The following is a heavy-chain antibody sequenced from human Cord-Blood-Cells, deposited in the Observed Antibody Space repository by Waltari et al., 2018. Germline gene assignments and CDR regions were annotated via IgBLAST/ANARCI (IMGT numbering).Heavy chain of an antibody. V-gene: IGHV1-69*04. CDR1: GGTFSSYA. J-gene: IGHJ6*03. CDR3: ARETRYYYYMDV. CDR2: IIPILGIA. Sequence: QVQLVQSGAEVTKPGSSVKVPCKASGGTFSSYAISWVRQAPGQGLEWMGGIIPILGIANYAQKFQGRVTITADESTSTAYMELSSLRSEDTAVYYCARETRYYYYMDVWGKGTTVTVSS.